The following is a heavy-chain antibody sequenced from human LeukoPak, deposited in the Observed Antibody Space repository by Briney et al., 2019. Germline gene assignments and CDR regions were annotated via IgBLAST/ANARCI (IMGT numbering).Heavy chain of an antibody. CDR3: ARDLGITMIVNYFDY. V-gene: IGHV1-46*01. CDR2: INPSGGAT. CDR1: GYTFTSYY. J-gene: IGHJ4*02. D-gene: IGHD3-22*01. Sequence: ASVKVSCKASGYTFTSYYMHWVRQAPGQGLEWMGIINPSGGATKYAQKFQGRVTMTRDTSTSTPYMELSSLRSEDTAVYYCARDLGITMIVNYFDYWGQGTLVTVSS.